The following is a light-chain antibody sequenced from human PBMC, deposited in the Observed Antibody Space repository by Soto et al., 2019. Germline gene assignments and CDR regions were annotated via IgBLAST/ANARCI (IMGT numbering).Light chain of an antibody. CDR1: NSNIGENP. V-gene: IGLV1-44*01. Sequence: QALLNQPPSGSGAPGQRVTISCSGSNSNIGENPVNWYEQLPGAAPKLLIYINDRRPSCFADPFSVSKSGTSSSLAIHRLQPEDVADYYCQTDGRCLALARVFGTGTKGTV. J-gene: IGLJ1*01. CDR3: QTDGRCLALARV. CDR2: IND.